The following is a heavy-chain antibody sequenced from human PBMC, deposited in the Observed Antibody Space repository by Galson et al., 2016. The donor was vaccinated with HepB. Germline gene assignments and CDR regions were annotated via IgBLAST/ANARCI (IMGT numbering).Heavy chain of an antibody. Sequence: SVKVSCKVSGSNLTELSMHWVRQAPGKGLEWMGSFDPGDGETIYAQKFQGRVTMTEDTPTDTGYLELSSLRSEDTAVYYCAVVVYANWFDPWGQGTLVTASS. CDR2: FDPGDGET. CDR1: GSNLTELS. D-gene: IGHD2-15*01. J-gene: IGHJ5*02. V-gene: IGHV1-24*01. CDR3: AVVVYANWFDP.